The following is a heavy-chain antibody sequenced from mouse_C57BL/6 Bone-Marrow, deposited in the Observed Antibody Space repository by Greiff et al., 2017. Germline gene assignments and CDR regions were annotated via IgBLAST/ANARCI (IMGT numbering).Heavy chain of an antibody. Sequence: VQLKESVAELVRPGASVKLSCTASGFNFNNYYMHWVKQRPEQGLAWIGRIDPASGNTKYAQKFQGKATITADTSSNTAYLPLSSLTSEDTAIYDCARWEEWPPFDDWGQGTTLTVSS. V-gene: IGHV14-3*01. J-gene: IGHJ2*01. CDR2: IDPASGNT. D-gene: IGHD1-3*01. CDR1: GFNFNNYY. CDR3: ARWEEWPPFDD.